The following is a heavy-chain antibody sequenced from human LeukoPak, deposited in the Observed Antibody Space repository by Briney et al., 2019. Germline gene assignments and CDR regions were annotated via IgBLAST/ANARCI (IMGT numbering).Heavy chain of an antibody. CDR2: ISGSGFT. D-gene: IGHD6-6*01. V-gene: IGHV3-23*01. CDR3: ARGLYSSSP. CDR1: GFTFSSYA. Sequence: GGSLRLSCAASGFTFSSYAMSWVRQAPGKGLEWVSAISGSGFTYYADSVKGRFTISRDNSKNTLYLQMNSLRAEDTAVNYCARGLYSSSPWGQGTLVTVSS. J-gene: IGHJ4*02.